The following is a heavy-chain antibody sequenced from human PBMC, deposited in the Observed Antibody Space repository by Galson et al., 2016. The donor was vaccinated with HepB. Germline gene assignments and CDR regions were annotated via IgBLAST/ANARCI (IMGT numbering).Heavy chain of an antibody. CDR3: AGQHVLMVTANLGWYFDL. CDR1: GGSISTYS. D-gene: IGHD2-21*02. Sequence: SETLSLTCNVSGGSISTYSWNWIRQPPGKGLEWIGSVYNSGSTNYNPSLKTRVTISLDMSKNQFSLKLTSVTAADTAVYYCAGQHVLMVTANLGWYFDLWGRGTLVTVSS. J-gene: IGHJ2*01. CDR2: VYNSGST. V-gene: IGHV4-59*01.